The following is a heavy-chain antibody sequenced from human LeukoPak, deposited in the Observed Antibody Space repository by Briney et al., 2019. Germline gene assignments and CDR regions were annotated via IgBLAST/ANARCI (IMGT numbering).Heavy chain of an antibody. D-gene: IGHD6-6*01. Sequence: SQTLSLTCAISGDSVSSNSAAWNWIRQSPSRGLEWLGRTYYRSKWYNDYAVSVKSRITINPDTSKNQFSLQLNSVTPEDTAVYYCAREGYSSSAGVYYYYMDAWGKGTTVTVSS. V-gene: IGHV6-1*01. J-gene: IGHJ6*03. CDR1: GDSVSSNSAA. CDR2: TYYRSKWYN. CDR3: AREGYSSSAGVYYYYMDA.